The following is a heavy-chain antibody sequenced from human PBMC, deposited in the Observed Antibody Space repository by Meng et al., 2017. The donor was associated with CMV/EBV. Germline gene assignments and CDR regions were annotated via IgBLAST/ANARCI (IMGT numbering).Heavy chain of an antibody. CDR3: ARLSSHYDFWSGFYVGDGFDM. CDR2: IYPGESDT. CDR1: GYSFTNYW. Sequence: KVSCKASGYSFTNYWIGWVLQTPGKGLEWMGIIYPGESDTRYRPSFQGQVTISADNSISTAYLQWWSSLKASDTAMYYCARLSSHYDFWSGFYVGDGFDMWGQGTMVTVSS. V-gene: IGHV5-51*01. J-gene: IGHJ3*02. D-gene: IGHD3-3*01.